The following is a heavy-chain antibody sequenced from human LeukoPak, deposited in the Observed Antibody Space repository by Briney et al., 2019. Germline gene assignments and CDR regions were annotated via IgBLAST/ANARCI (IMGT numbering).Heavy chain of an antibody. CDR2: ISGSGGST. Sequence: GGSLRLSCAASGFTFSSYAMSWVRQAPGKGLEWVSAISGSGGSTYYADSVKGRFTISRDNSKNTLYLQMNSLRAEDTAVYYCAKDRWRWKTYYYGSGTYPEWGQGTLVTVSS. CDR1: GFTFSSYA. CDR3: AKDRWRWKTYYYGSGTYPE. V-gene: IGHV3-23*01. J-gene: IGHJ4*02. D-gene: IGHD3-10*01.